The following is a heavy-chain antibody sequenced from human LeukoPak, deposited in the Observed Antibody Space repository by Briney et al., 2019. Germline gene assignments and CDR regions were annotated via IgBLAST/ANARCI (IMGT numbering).Heavy chain of an antibody. J-gene: IGHJ4*02. Sequence: SQTLSLTCTVSGGSINNGGYYWSWIRQHPGKGLEWIGYIYYSGSSYYNPSLRSRVTIPVDTSKNHFSLKLSSVTAADTAVYYCARNRDGYNSLDYWGQGTLVTVSS. V-gene: IGHV4-31*03. CDR1: GGSINNGGYY. D-gene: IGHD5-24*01. CDR3: ARNRDGYNSLDY. CDR2: IYYSGSS.